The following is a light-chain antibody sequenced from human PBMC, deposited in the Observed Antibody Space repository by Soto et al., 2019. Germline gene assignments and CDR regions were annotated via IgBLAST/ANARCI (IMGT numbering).Light chain of an antibody. J-gene: IGLJ2*01. V-gene: IGLV1-47*01. CDR2: RNN. Sequence: QSVLTQPPSASGTPGQRVNISCSGSSSNIGSNYVYWYRQFPGTAPKLLMQRNNQRPSGVPARFSGSKSGTSASLAISGLRSEDEADYYCGGWDDSLSGPVFGGGTKVTVL. CDR1: SSNIGSNY. CDR3: GGWDDSLSGPV.